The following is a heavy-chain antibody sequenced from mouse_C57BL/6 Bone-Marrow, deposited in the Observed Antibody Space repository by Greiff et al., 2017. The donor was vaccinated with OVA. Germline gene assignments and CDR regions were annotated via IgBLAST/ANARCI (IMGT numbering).Heavy chain of an antibody. V-gene: IGHV5-17*01. J-gene: IGHJ1*03. CDR1: GFTFSDYG. Sequence: EVQLVESGGGLVKPGGSLKLSCAASGFTFSDYGMHWVRQAPEKGLEWVAYISSGSSTIYYADTVKGRFTISRDNAKNTLFLQMTSLRSEDTAMYYCARINYWYFDVWSTGTTVTVSS. CDR2: ISSGSSTI. CDR3: ARINYWYFDV.